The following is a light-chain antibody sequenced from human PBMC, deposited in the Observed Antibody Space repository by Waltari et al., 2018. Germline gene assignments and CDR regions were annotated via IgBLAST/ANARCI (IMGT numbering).Light chain of an antibody. CDR2: HAS. Sequence: EIVLTQSPATLSLSPGERATLSCGASQSLSTSYFAWYQQKPGLAPRRLMYHASSRATGIPDRFSGSGAGTDFTLTISRLEPEDFAVYYCQYYDNSVITFGQGTRLEI. J-gene: IGKJ5*01. V-gene: IGKV3D-20*01. CDR1: QSLSTSY. CDR3: QYYDNSVIT.